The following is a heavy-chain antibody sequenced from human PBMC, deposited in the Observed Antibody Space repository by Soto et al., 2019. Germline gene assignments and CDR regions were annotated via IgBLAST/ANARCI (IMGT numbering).Heavy chain of an antibody. CDR2: IYWDDDK. J-gene: IGHJ4*02. D-gene: IGHD2-21*02. V-gene: IGHV2-5*02. Sequence: QITLKESGPTLVKPTQTLTLTCTFSGFSVSTSGVGVGWIRQPPGKALEWLALIYWDDDKRYSPSLKSRLTITKDTSKNQVVLTMTNMDPVDTATYYCAHITAPIVVVTAPYFDYWGQGTLVTVSS. CDR1: GFSVSTSGVG. CDR3: AHITAPIVVVTAPYFDY.